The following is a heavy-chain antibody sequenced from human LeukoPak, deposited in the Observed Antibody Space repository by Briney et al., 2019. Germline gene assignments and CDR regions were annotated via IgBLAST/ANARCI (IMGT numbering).Heavy chain of an antibody. CDR2: ISYDGSNK. V-gene: IGHV3-30*19. D-gene: IGHD1-26*01. CDR1: GFTFSAYG. J-gene: IGHJ3*02. Sequence: GGSLRLSCAVSGFTFSAYGMHWVRQAPGKGLEWVAVISYDGSNKYYADSVKGRFTISRDNSKNTLYLQMNSLRAEDTAVYYCARMTSRSRYSGSQGGAFDIWGQGTMVTVSS. CDR3: ARMTSRSRYSGSQGGAFDI.